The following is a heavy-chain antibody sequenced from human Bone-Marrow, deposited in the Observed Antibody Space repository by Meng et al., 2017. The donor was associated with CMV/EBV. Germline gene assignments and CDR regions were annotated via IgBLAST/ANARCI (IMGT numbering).Heavy chain of an antibody. Sequence: GESLKISCAASGFTFSDSWMGWVRQAPGKGLEWVSIIYSVGNTYYADSVKGRFTISRDNAKNTLTLQMNSLRVDDTAVYYCARNLVLPAAIQYYYHNHGRDVWGQGNTVNV. V-gene: IGHV3-66*02. J-gene: IGHJ6*02. CDR1: GFTFSDSW. CDR3: ARNLVLPAAIQYYYHNHGRDV. D-gene: IGHD2-2*01. CDR2: IYSVGNT.